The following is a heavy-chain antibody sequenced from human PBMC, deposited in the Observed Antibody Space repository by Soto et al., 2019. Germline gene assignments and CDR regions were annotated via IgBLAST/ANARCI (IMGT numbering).Heavy chain of an antibody. CDR1: GGTFSTSA. CDR2: IMPIFRTA. CDR3: ARDKVLAQLGGNYCYIMDV. Sequence: QVQVVQSGAEVKKPGSSVKVSCKTSGGTFSTSAISWVRQAPGQGLEWMGGIMPIFRTADYAQNFRGRGTITADESASTAYLELRSPTSEDTAVYYCARDKVLAQLGGNYCYIMDVWGQGTTVIVTS. J-gene: IGHJ6*02. D-gene: IGHD3-3*02. V-gene: IGHV1-69*12.